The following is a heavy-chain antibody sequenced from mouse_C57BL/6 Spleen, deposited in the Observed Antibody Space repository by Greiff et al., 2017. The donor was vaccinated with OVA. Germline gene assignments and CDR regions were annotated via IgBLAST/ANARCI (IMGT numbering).Heavy chain of an antibody. D-gene: IGHD2-3*01. CDR1: GFNIKDDY. V-gene: IGHV14-4*01. J-gene: IGHJ2*01. Sequence: VQLKESGAELVRPGASVKLSCTASGFNIKDDYMHWVKQRPEQGLEWIGWIDPENGDTEYASKFQGKATITADTSSNTAYLQLSSLTSEDTAVYYCTYVDGYYFYFDYWGQGTTLTVSS. CDR3: TYVDGYYFYFDY. CDR2: IDPENGDT.